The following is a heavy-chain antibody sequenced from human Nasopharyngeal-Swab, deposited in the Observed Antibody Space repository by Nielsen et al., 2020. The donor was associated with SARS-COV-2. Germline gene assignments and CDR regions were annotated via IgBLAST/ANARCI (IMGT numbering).Heavy chain of an antibody. D-gene: IGHD6-6*01. V-gene: IGHV4-31*03. CDR3: ARIAARSTFLDY. Sequence: SETLSLTYTVSGGSISSGGYYWSWIRQHPGKGLEWIGYIYYSGSTYYNPSLKSRVTISVDTSKNQFSLKLSSVTAADTAVYYCARIAARSTFLDYWGQGTLVTVSS. J-gene: IGHJ4*02. CDR1: GGSISSGGYY. CDR2: IYYSGST.